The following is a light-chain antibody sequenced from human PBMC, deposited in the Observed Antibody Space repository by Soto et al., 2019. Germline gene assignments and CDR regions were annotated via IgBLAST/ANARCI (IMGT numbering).Light chain of an antibody. CDR1: SSDVGGYNY. Sequence: QSVLTQPASVSGSPGQSITISCTRTSSDVGGYNYVSWYQLHPGKAPRLIIYEVTNRPSGVSNRFSGSKSANTASLTISGLQAEDEGDYFCSSYTSSSTFVLFGGGTKLTVL. CDR3: SSYTSSSTFVL. J-gene: IGLJ2*01. CDR2: EVT. V-gene: IGLV2-14*01.